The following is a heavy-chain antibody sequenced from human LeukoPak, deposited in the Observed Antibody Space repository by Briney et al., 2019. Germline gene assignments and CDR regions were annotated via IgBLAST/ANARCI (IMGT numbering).Heavy chain of an antibody. CDR3: ASSPVDSSGWTRFQH. CDR1: GGSISSYY. CDR2: IYYSGST. D-gene: IGHD6-19*01. Sequence: PSETLSLTCTVSGGSISSYYWSWIRQPPGKGLEWIGYIYYSGSTNYNPSLKSRVTISVDTSKNQFSLKLSSVTAADTAVYYCASSPVDSSGWTRFQHRGQGTLVTVSS. J-gene: IGHJ1*01. V-gene: IGHV4-59*01.